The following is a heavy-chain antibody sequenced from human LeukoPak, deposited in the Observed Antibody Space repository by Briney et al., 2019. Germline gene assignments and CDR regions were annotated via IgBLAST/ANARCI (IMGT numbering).Heavy chain of an antibody. CDR3: ATLLYGGNSKEAFDI. J-gene: IGHJ3*02. CDR1: GYTLTELS. CDR2: FDPEDGET. V-gene: IGHV1-24*01. Sequence: ASVKVSCKVSGYTLTELSMHWVRQAPGKGLEWMGGFDPEDGETIYAQKFQGRVTMTEDTSTDTAYMELSSLRSEDTAVYYCATLLYGGNSKEAFDIWGPGTMVTVSS. D-gene: IGHD4-23*01.